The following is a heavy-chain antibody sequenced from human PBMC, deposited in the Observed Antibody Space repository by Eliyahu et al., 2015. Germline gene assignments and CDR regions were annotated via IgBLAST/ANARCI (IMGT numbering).Heavy chain of an antibody. D-gene: IGHD6-13*01. J-gene: IGHJ2*01. V-gene: IGHV3-21*01. CDR1: GFXFXXXS. CDR3: ARGPARDSSSWYKGWYFDL. Sequence: EVQLVESGGGLVKPGGSLRLSCAASGFXFXXXSMNWVRQAPGKGLEWVSSISSSSSYIYYADSVKGRFTISRDNAKNSLYLQMNSLRAEDTAVYYCARGPARDSSSWYKGWYFDLWGRGTLVTVSS. CDR2: ISSSSSYI.